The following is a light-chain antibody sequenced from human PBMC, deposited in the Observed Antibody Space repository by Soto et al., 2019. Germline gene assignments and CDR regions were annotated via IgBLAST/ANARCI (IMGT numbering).Light chain of an antibody. CDR2: DVS. CDR1: SSDVGSYNY. Sequence: QSVLTQPASVSGSPGQSITISCTGTSSDVGSYNYVSWYQQYPRKAPKLMIYDVSNRPSGVSYRFSGSKSGNTASLTISGLQAEDEADYYCSSYTTTSTHVVFGGGTQLTVL. V-gene: IGLV2-14*01. CDR3: SSYTTTSTHVV. J-gene: IGLJ2*01.